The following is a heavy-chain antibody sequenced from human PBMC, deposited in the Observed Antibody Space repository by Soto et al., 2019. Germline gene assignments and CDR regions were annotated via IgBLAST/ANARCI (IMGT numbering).Heavy chain of an antibody. J-gene: IGHJ5*02. D-gene: IGHD4-17*01. Sequence: SETLSLTCTVSGGSISSYYWSWIRQPPGKGLEWIGYIYYSGSTNYNPSLKSRVTISVDTSKNQFSLKLSSVTAADTAVYYCARARTTPENWFDPWGQGTLVTVSS. CDR3: ARARTTPENWFDP. V-gene: IGHV4-59*12. CDR2: IYYSGST. CDR1: GGSISSYY.